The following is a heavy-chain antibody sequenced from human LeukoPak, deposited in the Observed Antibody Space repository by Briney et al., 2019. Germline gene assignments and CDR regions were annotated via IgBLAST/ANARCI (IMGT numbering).Heavy chain of an antibody. CDR2: IYPDDSNT. D-gene: IGHD5-18*01. CDR1: GYNFPIYW. CDR3: ARLSGYSNGYDPDFDY. J-gene: IGHJ4*02. Sequence: GESLEISCQGSGYNFPIYWIGWVRQMPGQGLEWMGIIYPDDSNTIYGPSFQGQVTISADKTIRTAYLQWSSLKASDTAMYYCARLSGYSNGYDPDFDYWGQGTLVTVSS. V-gene: IGHV5-51*01.